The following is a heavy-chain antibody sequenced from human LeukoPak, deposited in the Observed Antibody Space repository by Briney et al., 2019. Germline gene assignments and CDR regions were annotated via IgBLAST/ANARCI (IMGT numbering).Heavy chain of an antibody. V-gene: IGHV4-59*01. Sequence: SETLSLTCTVSGGSITSYYWSWIRQPPGKGLEWIAYIYYSGSTNYNPSLKSRVTISVDTSKNQFSLKLSSVTAADTAVYYCAKKPSSGWYYFDYWGQGTLVTVSS. D-gene: IGHD6-19*01. CDR2: IYYSGST. CDR3: AKKPSSGWYYFDY. CDR1: GGSITSYY. J-gene: IGHJ4*02.